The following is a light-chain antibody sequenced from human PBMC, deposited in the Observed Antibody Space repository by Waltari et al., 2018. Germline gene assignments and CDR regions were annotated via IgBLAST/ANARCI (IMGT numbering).Light chain of an antibody. Sequence: SYVLTQPPSVSVAPGKTATITCGGDNLGSERVHWYQQKPGQAPVLVVHDDSDRPSGIPERFSGSNSGNTATLSISRVEAGDEADYYCQVWAGTSDHVVFGGGTKLTVL. CDR3: QVWAGTSDHVV. V-gene: IGLV3-21*03. CDR2: DDS. CDR1: NLGSER. J-gene: IGLJ3*02.